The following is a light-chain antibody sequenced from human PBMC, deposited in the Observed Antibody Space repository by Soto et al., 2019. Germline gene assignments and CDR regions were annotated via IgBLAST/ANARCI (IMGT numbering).Light chain of an antibody. J-gene: IGKJ1*01. V-gene: IGKV3-20*01. Sequence: EIVLTQSPATLSLSPGERATLSCRASQSVSSYLAWYQQKPGNAPRLLIYCASSRATGIPDRFSGSGSGTDFTLTISRLEPEDVAVYYCHHYRSVGQWTKGEIK. CDR2: CAS. CDR3: HHYRS. CDR1: QSVSSY.